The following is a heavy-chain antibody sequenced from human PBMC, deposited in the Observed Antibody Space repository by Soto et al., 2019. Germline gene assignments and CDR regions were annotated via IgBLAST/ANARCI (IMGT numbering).Heavy chain of an antibody. Sequence: PGESLKISCKGSGYSFTSYWIGWVRQMPGKGLEWMGIIYPGDSDTRYSPSFQGQVTSSADKSISTAYLQWSSLKASDTAMYYCARLLSYYYDSSGTQGGMDVWGQGTTVTVSS. J-gene: IGHJ6*02. V-gene: IGHV5-51*01. CDR1: GYSFTSYW. CDR2: IYPGDSDT. CDR3: ARLLSYYYDSSGTQGGMDV. D-gene: IGHD3-22*01.